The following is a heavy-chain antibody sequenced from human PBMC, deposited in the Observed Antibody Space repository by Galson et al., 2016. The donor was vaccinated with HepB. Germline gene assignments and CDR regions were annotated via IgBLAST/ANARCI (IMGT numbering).Heavy chain of an antibody. D-gene: IGHD3-3*01. J-gene: IGHJ3*02. CDR2: ISWNSGSI. CDR1: GFTFDDYA. V-gene: IGHV3-9*01. CDR3: AKDSIFGVVSHAFDI. Sequence: SLRLSCAASGFTFDDYAMHWVRQAPGKGLEWVSSISWNSGSIGYADSVKGRFTISRHNAKNSLYLQMNSLRAEDTALYYCAKDSIFGVVSHAFDIWGQGTMVTVSS.